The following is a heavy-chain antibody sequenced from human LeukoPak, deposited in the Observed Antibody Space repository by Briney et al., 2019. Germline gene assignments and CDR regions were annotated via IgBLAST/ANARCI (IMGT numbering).Heavy chain of an antibody. CDR2: IYYSGST. J-gene: IGHJ4*02. V-gene: IGHV4-31*03. CDR3: ARIGSGYYFDY. CDR1: GGSISSGGYY. Sequence: PSETLSLTCTVSGGSISSGGYYWSWIRQHPGKGLEWIGYIYYSGSTYYNPSLKSRVTISVDTSKNQFSLKLSSVTAADTAVYYCARIGSGYYFDYWGQGTLVTVSS. D-gene: IGHD2-15*01.